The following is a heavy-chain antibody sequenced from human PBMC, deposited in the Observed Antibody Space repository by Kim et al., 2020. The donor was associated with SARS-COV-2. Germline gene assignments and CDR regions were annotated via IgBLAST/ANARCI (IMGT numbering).Heavy chain of an antibody. J-gene: IGHJ4*02. CDR2: INQDGSQK. Sequence: GGSLRLSCAASGFTFGGNWMTWVRQAAGKGLEWLACINQDGSQKYYVDSAKGRFTISRDNAKNSVYLQMNNLRGEDTAVYYCARGRGVDYWGQGTLVTVSS. CDR1: GFTFGGNW. CDR3: ARGRGVDY. V-gene: IGHV3-7*04.